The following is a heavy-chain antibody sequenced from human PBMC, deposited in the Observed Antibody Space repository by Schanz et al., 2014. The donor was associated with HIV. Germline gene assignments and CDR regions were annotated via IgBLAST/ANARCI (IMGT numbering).Heavy chain of an antibody. V-gene: IGHV4-34*01. CDR1: GGSFSGYF. CDR2: INHSGST. Sequence: QVQLQQWGAGLLKPSETLSLTCAVYGGSFSGYFWAWIRQPPGKGLEWIGEINHSGSTNYNPSLKIRVTISVDTSKNHFSLELTSVTAADTAVYYCAKLILFDNHDFWSGYPDWGQGTLVTVSS. CDR3: AKLILFDNHDFWSGYPD. J-gene: IGHJ4*02. D-gene: IGHD3-3*01.